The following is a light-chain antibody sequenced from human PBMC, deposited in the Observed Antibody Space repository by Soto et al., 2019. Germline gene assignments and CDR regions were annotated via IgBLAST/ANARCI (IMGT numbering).Light chain of an antibody. J-gene: IGKJ1*01. CDR3: QQYNSWPLT. CDR2: GAS. Sequence: VMTQSPASLSVSPGERATLSCRASQSVSDNLAWYQQKPGQAPRLLIYGASTRATDIPARFSGSGSETEFTLTISSLQSEDFAVYYCQQYNSWPLTFGQGTKVEFK. CDR1: QSVSDN. V-gene: IGKV3-15*01.